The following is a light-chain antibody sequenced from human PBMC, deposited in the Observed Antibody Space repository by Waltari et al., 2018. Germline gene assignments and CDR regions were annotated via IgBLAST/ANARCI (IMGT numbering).Light chain of an antibody. V-gene: IGKV1-5*01. CDR3: QQYHTYPLT. Sequence: IQMTQSPPTRYASVGDTVTITCRASQNIDNWVAWYQQKPGNAPKLLLYHPSCGVSSRFSGCRSGTEFTLTIHGLQPDDFATYYCQQYHTYPLTFGGGTKVEI. J-gene: IGKJ4*01. CDR1: QNIDNW. CDR2: HPS.